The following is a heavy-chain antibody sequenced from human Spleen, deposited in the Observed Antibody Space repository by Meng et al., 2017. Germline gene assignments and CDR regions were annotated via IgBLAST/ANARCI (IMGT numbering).Heavy chain of an antibody. D-gene: IGHD3-10*01. V-gene: IGHV1-69*02. CDR3: ARVPDAYFGESAFDY. Sequence: SVKVSCKASGGTFSSHKISWVRQAPGQGLEWMGRIPLSSGVATFAQKFQGRVTITADKSTNTVYMELSSLKSDDTAVYYCARVPDAYFGESAFDYWGQGTLVTVSS. J-gene: IGHJ4*02. CDR1: GGTFSSHK. CDR2: IPLSSGVA.